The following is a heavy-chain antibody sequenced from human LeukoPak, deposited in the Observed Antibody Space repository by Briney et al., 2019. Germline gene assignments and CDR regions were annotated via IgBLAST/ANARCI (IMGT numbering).Heavy chain of an antibody. D-gene: IGHD3-9*01. CDR2: VHLDGRT. CDR1: GGSVTSTNW. Sequence: SETLSLTCGVSGGSVTSTNWWTWVRQPPGKGLEWIGEVHLDGRTNYNPSLKSRLTMSVDLSENHISLKLTSVTAADTAVYYCARGRYSAGDNWFDPWGQGTLVTVSS. J-gene: IGHJ5*02. CDR3: ARGRYSAGDNWFDP. V-gene: IGHV4-4*02.